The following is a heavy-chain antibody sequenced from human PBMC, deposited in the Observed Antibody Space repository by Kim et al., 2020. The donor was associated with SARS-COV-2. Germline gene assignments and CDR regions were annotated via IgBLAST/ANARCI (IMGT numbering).Heavy chain of an antibody. J-gene: IGHJ3*02. Sequence: GGSLRLSCAASGFTFDYYWMNWVRQAPGKGLEWVANIKHDGSEKEYVDSVKGRFTISRDSAKNSLFLQMNSLRIEDTAVYFCARSDLRFEYGSLYRAFDMWGQGTMVTVPS. V-gene: IGHV3-7*01. CDR2: IKHDGSEK. CDR1: GFTFDYYW. D-gene: IGHD4-17*01. CDR3: ARSDLRFEYGSLYRAFDM.